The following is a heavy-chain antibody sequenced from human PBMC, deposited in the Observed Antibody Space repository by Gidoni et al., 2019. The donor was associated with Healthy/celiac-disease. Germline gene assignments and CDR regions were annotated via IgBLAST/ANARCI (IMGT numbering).Heavy chain of an antibody. Sequence: VRQAPGQGLEWMGGILPIFGTANYAQKFQGRVTITADKSTSTAYMELSSLRPEDTAVYYCATDHWNFDYWGQGTLVTVSS. V-gene: IGHV1-69*06. D-gene: IGHD1-1*01. CDR3: ATDHWNFDY. J-gene: IGHJ4*02. CDR2: ILPIFGTA.